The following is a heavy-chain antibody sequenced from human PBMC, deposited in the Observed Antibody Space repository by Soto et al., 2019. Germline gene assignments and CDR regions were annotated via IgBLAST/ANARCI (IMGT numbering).Heavy chain of an antibody. CDR1: GFTFSSYA. J-gene: IGHJ4*02. CDR3: ARRGSGSYYDY. D-gene: IGHD1-26*01. Sequence: EVQLLESGGGLVQPGGSLRLSCAASGFTFSSYAMRWVRQAPVKGLEWVPAISGSGGSTYYADSVKGRFTISRDNSKNTLYLQMNSMSAGDTTVYYCARRGSGSYYDYWGQGTLFTVSS. CDR2: ISGSGGST. V-gene: IGHV3-23*01.